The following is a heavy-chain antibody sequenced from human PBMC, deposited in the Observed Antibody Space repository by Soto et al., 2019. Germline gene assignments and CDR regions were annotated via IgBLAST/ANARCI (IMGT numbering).Heavy chain of an antibody. CDR2: TYYRSKWYN. CDR1: GDSVSSNSAA. J-gene: IGHJ6*02. V-gene: IGHV6-1*01. CDR3: ARDPRYSYGPTYYYYYGMDV. Sequence: SQTLSLPCAISGDSVSSNSAAWNWIRQSPSRGLEWLGRTYYRSKWYNDYAVSVKSRITINPDTSKNQFSLQLNSVTPEDTAVYYCARDPRYSYGPTYYYYYGMDVWGQGTTVTVSS. D-gene: IGHD5-18*01.